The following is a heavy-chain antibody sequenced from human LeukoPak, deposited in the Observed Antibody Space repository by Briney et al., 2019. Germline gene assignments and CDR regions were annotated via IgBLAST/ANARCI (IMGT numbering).Heavy chain of an antibody. CDR1: GYSFTSYW. J-gene: IGHJ5*01. Sequence: GESLKISCKGSGYSFTSYWNAWVRQMPGKGLEWMGIIFPDDSDTRYSPSFQGLVTISADKSISTAYLQWNSLKASDTAMYYCARHSDITVADSWGQGTLVTVSS. V-gene: IGHV5-51*01. D-gene: IGHD6-19*01. CDR2: IFPDDSDT. CDR3: ARHSDITVADS.